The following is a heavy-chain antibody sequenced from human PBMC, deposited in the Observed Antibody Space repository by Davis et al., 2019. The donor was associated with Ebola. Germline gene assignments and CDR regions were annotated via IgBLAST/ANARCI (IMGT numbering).Heavy chain of an antibody. CDR1: GFTFSSFR. D-gene: IGHD3-10*01. CDR3: ARRYHGSGTYYKDY. J-gene: IGHJ4*02. CDR2: IKQDGSDK. V-gene: IGHV3-7*01. Sequence: PGGSLRLSCAASGFTFSSFRMSWVCHAQGKGLEWVANIKQDGSDKYYMDSVKGRFTVTRDNAKNSLYLQMNTLRAEDPAVYCCARRYHGSGTYYKDYWGQGTLVTVSS.